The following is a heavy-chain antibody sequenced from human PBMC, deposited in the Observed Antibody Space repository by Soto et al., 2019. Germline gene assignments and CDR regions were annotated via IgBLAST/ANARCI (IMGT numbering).Heavy chain of an antibody. Sequence: PGGSLRLSCAAFGLTLSTSSMNWVRQAPGRGLEWISYIRRHTSVTAYADSVKGRFTISRDNAKNSLYLQMNSLRAEDTAVYYCARPTRRYSGDTDAFDIWGQGTMVTVSS. J-gene: IGHJ3*02. CDR1: GLTLSTSS. D-gene: IGHD5-12*01. CDR2: IRRHTSVT. CDR3: ARPTRRYSGDTDAFDI. V-gene: IGHV3-48*04.